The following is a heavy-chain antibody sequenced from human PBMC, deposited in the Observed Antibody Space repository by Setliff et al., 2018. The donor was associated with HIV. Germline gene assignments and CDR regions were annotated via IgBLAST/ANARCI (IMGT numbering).Heavy chain of an antibody. Sequence: SETLSLTCTVSGGSITSGSDYWSWIRQPAGKGLEWIGRIYTTGSTNYNPSLKSRVTISVDTSENQFSLKLSSVTAADTAVYYCERSRNSYVGGFDFWGQGTQVTVSS. V-gene: IGHV4-61*02. CDR3: ERSRNSYVGGFDF. J-gene: IGHJ4*02. D-gene: IGHD3-16*01. CDR1: GGSITSGSDY. CDR2: IYTTGST.